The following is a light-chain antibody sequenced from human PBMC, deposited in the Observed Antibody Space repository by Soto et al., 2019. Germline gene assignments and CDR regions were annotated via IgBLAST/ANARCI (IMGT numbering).Light chain of an antibody. CDR3: QQYTKWPR. V-gene: IGKV3-15*01. Sequence: EIVMTQSPATLSVSPGERATFSCRASQSVSKNLAWFQQKPGQAPRLLIYDASTRATGIPARFSGSGSGTEFTLTISSLQSDDFALYYCQQYTKWPRFGPGTKVDIK. J-gene: IGKJ3*01. CDR1: QSVSKN. CDR2: DAS.